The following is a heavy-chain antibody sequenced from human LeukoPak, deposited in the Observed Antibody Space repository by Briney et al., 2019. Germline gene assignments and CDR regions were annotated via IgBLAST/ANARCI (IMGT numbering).Heavy chain of an antibody. CDR3: ARGRIQLWPSAGIYMDV. J-gene: IGHJ6*03. V-gene: IGHV4-34*01. CDR1: GGSFSGYY. Sequence: SETLSLTCAVYGGSFSGYYWSWIRQPPGKGLEWIGEINHSGITNYSPSLKSRVTISVDTSKNQFSLKLSSVTAADTAVYYCARGRIQLWPSAGIYMDVWGKGTTVTVSS. D-gene: IGHD5-18*01. CDR2: INHSGIT.